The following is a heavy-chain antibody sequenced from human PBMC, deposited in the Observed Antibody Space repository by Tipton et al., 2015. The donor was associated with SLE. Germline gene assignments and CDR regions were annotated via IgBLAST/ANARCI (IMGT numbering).Heavy chain of an antibody. J-gene: IGHJ6*03. CDR3: ARGVSGYFSYCYMDV. Sequence: TLSLTCAVSRGSFSGYAWNWIRQAPGKGPEWIGEISHSGSANYNASLKSRVTMSLDKSNNQFSLRLSSGTAADTAVYYCARGVSGYFSYCYMDVWGKGTTVTISS. V-gene: IGHV4-34*01. CDR2: ISHSGSA. CDR1: RGSFSGYA. D-gene: IGHD3-16*01.